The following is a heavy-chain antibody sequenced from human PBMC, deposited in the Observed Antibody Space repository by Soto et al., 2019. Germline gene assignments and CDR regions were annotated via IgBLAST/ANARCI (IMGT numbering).Heavy chain of an antibody. CDR1: GYTFTSYD. Sequence: QVQLVQSGAEVKKPGASVKVSCKASGYTFTSYDINWVRQATGQGLEWMGWMSPQSGNTGYAQNFQCRVIMTRDTSINTAYLELCSLRSEDTAVYYCARGVDAGLDYWGQGALVTVSS. V-gene: IGHV1-8*01. D-gene: IGHD6-13*01. CDR3: ARGVDAGLDY. CDR2: MSPQSGNT. J-gene: IGHJ4*02.